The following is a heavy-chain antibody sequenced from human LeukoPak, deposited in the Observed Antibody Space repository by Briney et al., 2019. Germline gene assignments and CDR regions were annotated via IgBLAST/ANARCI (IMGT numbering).Heavy chain of an antibody. CDR3: AQDVGPTWFDP. J-gene: IGHJ5*02. Sequence: GASVKVSCKASGYTSTSYDINWVRQATGQGLEWMGWMNPNSGNTGYAQKFQGRVTMTRNTSISTAYMELSSLSADDTAVYYCAQDVGPTWFDPWGQGTLVTVSS. CDR2: MNPNSGNT. D-gene: IGHD1-26*01. CDR1: GYTSTSYD. V-gene: IGHV1-8*01.